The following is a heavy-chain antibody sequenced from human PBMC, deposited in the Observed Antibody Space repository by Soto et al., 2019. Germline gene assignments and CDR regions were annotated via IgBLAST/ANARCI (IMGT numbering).Heavy chain of an antibody. V-gene: IGHV1-3*01. CDR2: INAGNDNT. J-gene: IGHJ4*02. D-gene: IGHD5-12*01. CDR1: GYTFTSYA. Sequence: ASVKVSCKASGYTFTSYAMHWVRQAPGQRLEWMGWINAGNDNTKYSQKFQGRVTITRDTSASTAYMELSSLRSEDTAVYYCARDMDSGYDWTFSLFDYWGQGTLVTVSS. CDR3: ARDMDSGYDWTFSLFDY.